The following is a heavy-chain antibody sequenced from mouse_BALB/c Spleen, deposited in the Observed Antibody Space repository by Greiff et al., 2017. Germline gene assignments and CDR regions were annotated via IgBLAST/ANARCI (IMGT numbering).Heavy chain of an antibody. Sequence: EVKLMESGGGLVQPGGSRKLSCAASGFTFSSFGMHWVRQAPEKGLEWVAYISSGSSTIYYADTVKGRFTISRDNPKNTLFLQMTSLRSEDTAMYYCARGDNYYGSSYGFAYWGQGTLVTVSA. CDR3: ARGDNYYGSSYGFAY. V-gene: IGHV5-17*02. CDR1: GFTFSSFG. D-gene: IGHD1-1*01. CDR2: ISSGSSTI. J-gene: IGHJ3*01.